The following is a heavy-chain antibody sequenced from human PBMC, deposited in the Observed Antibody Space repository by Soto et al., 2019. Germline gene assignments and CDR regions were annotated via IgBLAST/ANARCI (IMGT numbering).Heavy chain of an antibody. V-gene: IGHV1-2*04. Sequence: ASVKVSCKASGYTFTGYYMHWVRQAPGQGLEWVGWINPNSGGTNYAQKFQGWVTMTRDTSISTAYMELSRLRSDDTAVYYCARGLLWFGELTDAFDIWGQGTMVTVSS. CDR3: ARGLLWFGELTDAFDI. D-gene: IGHD3-10*01. J-gene: IGHJ3*02. CDR2: INPNSGGT. CDR1: GYTFTGYY.